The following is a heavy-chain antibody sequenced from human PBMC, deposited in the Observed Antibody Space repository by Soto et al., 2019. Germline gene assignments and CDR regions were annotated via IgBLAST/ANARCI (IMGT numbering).Heavy chain of an antibody. CDR3: ARDFPPGPYDYVGGIYPLRKAPPRDYYYYGMDV. J-gene: IGHJ6*02. CDR2: TYYRSKWYN. Sequence: PSQTLSLTCAISGDSVSSNSAAWNWIRQSPSRGLEWLGRTYYRSKWYNDYAVSVKSRITINPDTSKNQFSLQLNSVTPEDTAVYYCARDFPPGPYDYVGGIYPLRKAPPRDYYYYGMDVWGQGTTVTVSS. CDR1: GDSVSSNSAA. D-gene: IGHD3-16*01. V-gene: IGHV6-1*01.